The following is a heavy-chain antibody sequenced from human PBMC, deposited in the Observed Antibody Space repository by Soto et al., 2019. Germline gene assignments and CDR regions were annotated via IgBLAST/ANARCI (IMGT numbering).Heavy chain of an antibody. V-gene: IGHV3-49*03. J-gene: IGHJ4*02. D-gene: IGHD6-19*01. CDR3: TGGGAPYSSGWFDYY. CDR2: IRSKAYGGTT. Sequence: GGSLRLSCTASGFTFGDYAMSWFRQAPGKGLEWVGFIRSKAYGGTTEYAASVKGRFTISRDDSKSIAYLQMNSLKTEDTAVYYFTGGGAPYSSGWFDYYWGQGTLVTVSS. CDR1: GFTFGDYA.